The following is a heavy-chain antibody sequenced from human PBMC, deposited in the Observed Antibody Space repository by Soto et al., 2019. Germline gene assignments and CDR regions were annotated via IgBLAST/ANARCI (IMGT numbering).Heavy chain of an antibody. CDR1: GFTFSSYS. Sequence: GGSLRLSCAASGFTFSSYSMNWVRQAPGKGLEWVSYISSSSSTIYYADSVKGRFTISRDNAKNSLYLQMNSLRDEDTAVYYCARDQGLAAAGETYYYYGMDVWGQGTTVTVSS. CDR3: ARDQGLAAAGETYYYYGMDV. CDR2: ISSSSSTI. V-gene: IGHV3-48*02. D-gene: IGHD6-13*01. J-gene: IGHJ6*02.